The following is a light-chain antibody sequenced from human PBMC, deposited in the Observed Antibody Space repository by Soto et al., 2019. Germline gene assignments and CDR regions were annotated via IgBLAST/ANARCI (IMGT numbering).Light chain of an antibody. CDR2: SNN. V-gene: IGLV1-44*01. CDR3: ATWDASLSGGV. J-gene: IGLJ3*02. CDR1: SSNIGRNV. Sequence: QLVLTQPPSASGTPGQRVTISCSGSSSNIGRNVVNWYQQLPQTAPKFLIYSNNQRPSGVPDRFSASKSGTSASLAISGLQSEDEADYYCATWDASLSGGVFGGGTQLTVL.